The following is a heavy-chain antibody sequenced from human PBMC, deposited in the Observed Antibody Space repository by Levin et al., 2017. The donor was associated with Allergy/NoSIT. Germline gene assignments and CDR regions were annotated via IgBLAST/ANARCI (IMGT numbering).Heavy chain of an antibody. CDR2: IWYDGSNK. Sequence: SCAASGFTFSSYGMHWVRQAPGKGLEWVAVIWYDGSNKYYADSVKGRFTISRDNSKNTLYLQMNSLRAEDTAVYYCARNPLGGVVTASNWFDPWGQGTLVTVSS. CDR1: GFTFSSYG. J-gene: IGHJ5*02. D-gene: IGHD2-21*02. V-gene: IGHV3-33*01. CDR3: ARNPLGGVVTASNWFDP.